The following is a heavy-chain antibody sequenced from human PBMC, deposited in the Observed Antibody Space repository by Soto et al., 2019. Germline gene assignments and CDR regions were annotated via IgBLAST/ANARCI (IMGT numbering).Heavy chain of an antibody. D-gene: IGHD3-10*01. Sequence: QITLKESGPTLVKRTQTLTLTCTFSGFSLTTRGVGVGWIRQPPGKALECLALIYWDDDKRYSPSLQSRLSITKDTSKNQVVLTMTNMDPVDTATYYCAHIPSYYQYDWFDPWGQGTLVTVSS. V-gene: IGHV2-5*02. J-gene: IGHJ5*02. CDR2: IYWDDDK. CDR3: AHIPSYYQYDWFDP. CDR1: GFSLTTRGVG.